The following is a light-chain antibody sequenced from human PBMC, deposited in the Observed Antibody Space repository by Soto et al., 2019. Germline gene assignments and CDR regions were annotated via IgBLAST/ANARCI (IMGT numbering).Light chain of an antibody. CDR3: QQYNKWPIT. V-gene: IGKV3-15*01. J-gene: IGKJ5*01. Sequence: ILLTQSPDTLSVSPGERATLSCRASQSVGSTLAWYQQKPGQAPRLLIYGATTRAAGLPARFSGSGSGTDFTLTISSLQSEDFAVYYCQQYNKWPITFGQGTRLENK. CDR2: GAT. CDR1: QSVGST.